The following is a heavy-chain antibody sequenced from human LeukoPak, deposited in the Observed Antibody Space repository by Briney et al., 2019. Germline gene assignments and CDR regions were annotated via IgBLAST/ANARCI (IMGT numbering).Heavy chain of an antibody. Sequence: SETLSLTCTVSGGSISRYHWSWIRQPPGKGLEWIGYIYYSGRTNYNPSPKSRVTISVDTSKNQFSLNLRSVTAADTAVYYCARGPAISLDTGYFDYWGQGTLVTVSS. CDR3: ARGPAISLDTGYFDY. CDR2: IYYSGRT. V-gene: IGHV4-59*01. D-gene: IGHD5-18*01. CDR1: GGSISRYH. J-gene: IGHJ4*02.